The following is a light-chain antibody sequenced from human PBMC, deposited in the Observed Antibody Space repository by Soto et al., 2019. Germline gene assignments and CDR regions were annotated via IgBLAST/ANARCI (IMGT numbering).Light chain of an antibody. CDR3: QSYDSSLSRV. CDR2: GNS. CDR1: SSNIGAGYD. J-gene: IGLJ1*01. V-gene: IGLV1-40*01. Sequence: QCVLTQPASGSGDPGQRVTISCTRSSSNIGAGYDVHWYQQLPGTAPKLLIYGNSNRPSGVPDRFSGSQSGTSASLAITGLQAEDEADYYCQSYDSSLSRVFGTGTKVTVL.